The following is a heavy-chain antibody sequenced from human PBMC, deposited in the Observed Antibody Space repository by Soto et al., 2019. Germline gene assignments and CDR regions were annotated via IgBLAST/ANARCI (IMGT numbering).Heavy chain of an antibody. CDR2: ISGSGGST. V-gene: IGHV3-23*01. D-gene: IGHD2-15*01. Sequence: GGSLRLSCAASGFTFSSYAMSWVRQAPGKGLEWVSAISGSGGSTYYADSGKGRFTISRDNSKNTLYLQMNRLRAEDTAVYYCAKAKTVVAATGYYYYMDVWGKGTTVTVSS. CDR3: AKAKTVVAATGYYYYMDV. CDR1: GFTFSSYA. J-gene: IGHJ6*03.